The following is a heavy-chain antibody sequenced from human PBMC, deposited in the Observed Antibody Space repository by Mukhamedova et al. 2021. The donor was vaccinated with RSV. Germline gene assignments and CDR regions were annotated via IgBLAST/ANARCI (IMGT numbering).Heavy chain of an antibody. CDR2: GYYNGRA. V-gene: IGHV4-39*01. J-gene: IGHJ4*02. Sequence: RSYYWAWIRQSPGTGLEWIGSGYYNGRAHYNPSLKSRVTVSVDTSKNQFSLKLSSVTAAVTAVYYCASSLTKIVTQYYYDFWGQGT. CDR3: ASSLTKIVTQYYYDF. CDR1: RSYY. D-gene: IGHD3-22*01.